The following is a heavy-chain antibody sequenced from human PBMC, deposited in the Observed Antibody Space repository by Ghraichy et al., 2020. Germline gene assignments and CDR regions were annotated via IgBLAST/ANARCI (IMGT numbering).Heavy chain of an antibody. CDR1: GGSISSYY. Sequence: SETLSLTCTVSGGSISSYYWSWIRQPPGKGLEWIGYIYYSGSTNYNPSLKSRVTISVDTSKNQFSLKLSSVTAADTAVYYCARSEFVVVIPQTEFLEYYFDYWGQGTLVTVSS. V-gene: IGHV4-59*01. CDR2: IYYSGST. D-gene: IGHD3-3*01. CDR3: ARSEFVVVIPQTEFLEYYFDY. J-gene: IGHJ4*02.